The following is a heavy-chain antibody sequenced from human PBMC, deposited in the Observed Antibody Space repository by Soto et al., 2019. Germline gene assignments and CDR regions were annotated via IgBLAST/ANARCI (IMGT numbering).Heavy chain of an antibody. D-gene: IGHD3-9*01. V-gene: IGHV2-26*01. CDR3: ARIEPDYDILTGYPYYYGMDV. J-gene: IGHJ6*02. CDR2: IFSNDEK. Sequence: QVTLKESGPVLVKPTETLTLTCTVSGFSLSNARMGVSWIRQPPGKALEWLAHIFSNDEKSYSTSLKSRLTISKDTSKCQVVLTMTNMDPVDTATYYCARIEPDYDILTGYPYYYGMDVWGQGTTVTVSS. CDR1: GFSLSNARMG.